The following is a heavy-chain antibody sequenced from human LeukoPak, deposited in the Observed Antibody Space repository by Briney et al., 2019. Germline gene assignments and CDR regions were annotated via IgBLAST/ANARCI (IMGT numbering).Heavy chain of an antibody. Sequence: ASVKVSCTASDYTYTSYGISWVRQAPGQGLEWMGRISGYNGNTNYAQKFQARVTMTTDTSTTTAYMELRSLRSDDTAVYYCARDGTPGTTFRFDPWGQGTLVIVSS. V-gene: IGHV1-18*01. J-gene: IGHJ5*02. CDR2: ISGYNGNT. CDR1: DYTYTSYG. CDR3: ARDGTPGTTFRFDP. D-gene: IGHD1-1*01.